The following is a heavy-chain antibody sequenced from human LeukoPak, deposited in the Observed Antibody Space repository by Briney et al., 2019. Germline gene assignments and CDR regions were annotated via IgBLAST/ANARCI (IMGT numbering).Heavy chain of an antibody. CDR3: ATSPPSVRGRDY. D-gene: IGHD3-10*02. CDR2: ISAYNGNT. Sequence: GASVKLSCKASGYTFTSYGISWVRQAPGQALECMGWISAYNGNTNYAQKLQGRVTMTTDTSTSTAYMELRSLRSDDTAVYYCATSPPSVRGRDYWGQGTLVTVSS. CDR1: GYTFTSYG. V-gene: IGHV1-18*04. J-gene: IGHJ4*02.